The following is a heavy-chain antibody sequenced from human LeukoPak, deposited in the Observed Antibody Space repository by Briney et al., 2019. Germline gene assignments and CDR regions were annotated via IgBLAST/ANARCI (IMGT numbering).Heavy chain of an antibody. CDR2: MNPNSGNT. Sequence: GASVKVSCEASGYTFTSYDINWVRQATGRGLEWMGWMNPNSGNTGYAQKFQGRVTMTRNTSISTAYMELSSLRSEDTAVYYCARVSTMVRGVLGYWGQGTLVTVSS. CDR1: GYTFTSYD. CDR3: ARVSTMVRGVLGY. V-gene: IGHV1-8*01. J-gene: IGHJ4*02. D-gene: IGHD3-10*01.